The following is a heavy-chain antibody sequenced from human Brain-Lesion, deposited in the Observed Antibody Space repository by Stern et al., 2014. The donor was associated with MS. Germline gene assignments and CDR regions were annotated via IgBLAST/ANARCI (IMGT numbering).Heavy chain of an antibody. Sequence: QMQLVQSGPGLVKPSQTLSLTCTVSGGSISSGGYYWSWIRQPPGKGLEWLGYIHYSGSTYYNSALKSRVTISRDTSKNQFSLNLNSVTAADTAVYYCARVGVYVQTGWFDPWGQGALVTVSS. CDR3: ARVGVYVQTGWFDP. CDR1: GGSISSGGYY. CDR2: IHYSGST. J-gene: IGHJ5*02. V-gene: IGHV4-31*03. D-gene: IGHD2-8*01.